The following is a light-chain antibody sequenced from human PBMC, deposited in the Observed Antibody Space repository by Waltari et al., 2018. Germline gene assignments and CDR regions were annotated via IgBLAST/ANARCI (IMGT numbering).Light chain of an antibody. CDR3: QQYGSPPFT. CDR2: GTS. J-gene: IGKJ2*01. CDR1: QSVSSSY. Sequence: EIVLTQSPGTLPLSPGERATVSCRASQSVSSSYLGWYQQKLGRAPRLLIYGTSNRAFGIPDRFNGSGSGTDFSLTISRLEPEDFAVYYCQQYGSPPFTFGQGTKVEMK. V-gene: IGKV3-20*01.